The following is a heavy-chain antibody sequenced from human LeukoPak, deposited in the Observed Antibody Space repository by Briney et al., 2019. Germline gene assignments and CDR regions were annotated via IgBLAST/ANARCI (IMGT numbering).Heavy chain of an antibody. J-gene: IGHJ4*02. Sequence: GASVKVSCKASGYGFTRNYFHWVRQAPGQGLEWMGIINPSDGSTAYAQKFQGRVTMTRDTSTSAIYMELTSLRSEDSAVYYCASGRMITALWNGRCDYWGQGTLVTVSS. CDR1: GYGFTRNY. V-gene: IGHV1-46*01. D-gene: IGHD3-3*01. CDR3: ASGRMITALWNGRCDY. CDR2: INPSDGST.